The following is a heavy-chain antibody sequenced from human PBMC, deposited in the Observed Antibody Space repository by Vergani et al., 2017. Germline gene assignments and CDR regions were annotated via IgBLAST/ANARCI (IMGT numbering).Heavy chain of an antibody. CDR3: AKAGGFWSGYPDY. Sequence: QVQLVESGGGVVQPGRSLRLSCAASAFTFSSYAMHWVRQAPGKGLEWVAVISHDGNNKYYADSVKGRFTISRDNSKNTLYLQMNSLRAEDTAVYYCAKAGGFWSGYPDYWGQGTLVTVSS. CDR2: ISHDGNNK. D-gene: IGHD3-3*01. CDR1: AFTFSSYA. V-gene: IGHV3-30-3*01. J-gene: IGHJ4*02.